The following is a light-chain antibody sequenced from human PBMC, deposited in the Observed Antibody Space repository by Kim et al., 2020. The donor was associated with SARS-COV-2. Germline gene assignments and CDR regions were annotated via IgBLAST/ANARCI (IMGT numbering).Light chain of an antibody. CDR2: GAS. CDR1: QSVSSN. CDR3: QQYNNWPPLT. Sequence: SPVATATLSCRASQSVSSNLAWYHQRPGQAPRLLIYGASTRATGIPARFSGSGSGTEFTLTISSLQSEDVGVYYCQQYNNWPPLTLGGGTKVDIK. J-gene: IGKJ4*01. V-gene: IGKV3-15*01.